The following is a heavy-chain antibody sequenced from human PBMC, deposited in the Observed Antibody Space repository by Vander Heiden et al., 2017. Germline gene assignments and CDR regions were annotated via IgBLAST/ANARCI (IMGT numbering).Heavy chain of an antibody. J-gene: IGHJ2*01. D-gene: IGHD6-13*01. CDR3: AKGRAADGFDL. CDR2: ISWTSGSI. Sequence: EVQLVESGGGLVHPGGSLRHPRAPSPSTSGHYAMHWLRQAPGRRLGLFSGISWTSGSIGVADSVEARFTISRDNAQTSLYVQMTGVRAEATALYYGAKGRAADGFDLWSRVTLVTVCS. CDR1: PSTSGHYA. V-gene: IGHV3-9*02.